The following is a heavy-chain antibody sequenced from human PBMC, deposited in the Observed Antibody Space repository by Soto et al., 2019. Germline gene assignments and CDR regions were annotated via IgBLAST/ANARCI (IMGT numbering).Heavy chain of an antibody. Sequence: GGSLRLSCAASGFTFSSYDMHWVRQATGKGLEWVSAIGTAGDTYYPGSVKGRFTISRENAKNSLYLQMNSLRAGDTAVYYCARASGDYALDYWGQGTLVTVSS. CDR3: ARASGDYALDY. J-gene: IGHJ4*02. D-gene: IGHD4-17*01. CDR2: IGTAGDT. CDR1: GFTFSSYD. V-gene: IGHV3-13*01.